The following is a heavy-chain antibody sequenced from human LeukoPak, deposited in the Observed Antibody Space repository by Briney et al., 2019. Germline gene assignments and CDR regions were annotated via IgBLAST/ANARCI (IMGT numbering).Heavy chain of an antibody. V-gene: IGHV5-51*01. CDR1: GYSFTSYW. CDR3: ATSVPAAILGFDP. CDR2: IYPGDSDT. D-gene: IGHD2-2*02. Sequence: GESLKISCKGSGYSFTSYWIGWVRQMPGKGLEWIGIIYPGDSDTRYSPSFQGQVTISADKSISTAYLQWSSLKASDTAMYYCATSVPAAILGFDPWGQGTLVTVSS. J-gene: IGHJ5*02.